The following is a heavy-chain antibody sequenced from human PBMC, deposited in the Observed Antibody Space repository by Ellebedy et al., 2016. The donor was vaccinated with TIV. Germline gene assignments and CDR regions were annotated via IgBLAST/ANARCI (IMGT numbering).Heavy chain of an antibody. J-gene: IGHJ4*02. Sequence: SGPTLVKPTETLTLTCTVSGFSLSNVIMSVSWIRQPPGKALEWLAHIFSNDEKSYSTSLKSRLTISKDTAESQVFLTMTTMDPVDTATYYCARTLLYCGGDCSYHFDYWGQGTLVTVSS. CDR1: GFSLSNVIMS. D-gene: IGHD2-21*02. CDR2: IFSNDEK. CDR3: ARTLLYCGGDCSYHFDY. V-gene: IGHV2-26*01.